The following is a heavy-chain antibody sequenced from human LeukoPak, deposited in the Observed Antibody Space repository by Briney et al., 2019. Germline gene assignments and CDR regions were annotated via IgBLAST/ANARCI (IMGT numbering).Heavy chain of an antibody. Sequence: PGGSLRLSCAASGFTFDDYAMHWVRQAPGKGLEWVSGISWNSGSLDYADSVKGRFTISRDNAKNSLYLQMNSLRPEDTALYYCAKDRGGGSGTYPDYWGQGTLVTVSS. CDR2: ISWNSGSL. CDR3: AKDRGGGSGTYPDY. V-gene: IGHV3-9*01. D-gene: IGHD3-10*01. J-gene: IGHJ4*02. CDR1: GFTFDDYA.